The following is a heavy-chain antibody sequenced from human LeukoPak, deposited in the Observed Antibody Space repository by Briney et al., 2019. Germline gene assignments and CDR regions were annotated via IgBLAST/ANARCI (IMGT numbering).Heavy chain of an antibody. V-gene: IGHV3-23*01. J-gene: IGHJ4*02. CDR3: AKVALVGYCSSATSCPLDY. CDR1: GITFSRYA. CDR2: ISGSGGST. D-gene: IGHD2-2*01. Sequence: PGGSLRLSCAASGITFSRYAFNWVRQAPGKGVEWFSGISGSGGSTHYADSVKGRFTISRDNSKNTLYLEMNSLRVEDTAVYFCAKVALVGYCSSATSCPLDYWGQGTLVTVSS.